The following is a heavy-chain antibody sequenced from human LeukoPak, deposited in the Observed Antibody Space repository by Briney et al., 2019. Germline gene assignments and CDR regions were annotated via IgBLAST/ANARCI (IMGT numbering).Heavy chain of an antibody. CDR3: ARDVTTVVTPGY. CDR1: GYTFTSNG. J-gene: IGHJ4*02. D-gene: IGHD4-23*01. CDR2: ISAYNGNT. Sequence: GASVKVSCKASGYTFTSNGISWVRQAPGQGLEWMGWISAYNGNTNYEQKLQGRVTMTTDTSTSTAYMELRSLRSDDTAVYYCARDVTTVVTPGYWGQGTLVTVSS. V-gene: IGHV1-18*01.